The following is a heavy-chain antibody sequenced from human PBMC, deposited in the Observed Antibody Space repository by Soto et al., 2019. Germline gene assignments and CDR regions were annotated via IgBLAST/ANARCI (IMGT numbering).Heavy chain of an antibody. Sequence: GGSLRLSCTASGFTFGDYAMSWFRQAPGKGLEWVGFIRSKAYGGTTEYAASVKGRFTNSRDDSKSIAYLQMNSLKTEDTAVYYCTRFNLKVVPAAMDYYYYYGMDVWGQGTTVTVSS. J-gene: IGHJ6*02. V-gene: IGHV3-49*03. CDR3: TRFNLKVVPAAMDYYYYYGMDV. CDR2: IRSKAYGGTT. CDR1: GFTFGDYA. D-gene: IGHD2-2*01.